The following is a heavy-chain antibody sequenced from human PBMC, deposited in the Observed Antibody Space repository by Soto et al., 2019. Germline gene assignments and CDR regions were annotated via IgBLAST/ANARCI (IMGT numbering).Heavy chain of an antibody. Sequence: GGSLRLSCAASGFTFSSYGMHWVRQAPGKGLEWVAVISYDGSNKYYADSVKGRFTISRDNSKNTLYLQMNSLRAEDTAVYYCAKDRRAIDYYYYGMDVWGQGTTVTVSS. D-gene: IGHD2-2*01. CDR1: GFTFSSYG. V-gene: IGHV3-30*18. CDR3: AKDRRAIDYYYYGMDV. J-gene: IGHJ6*02. CDR2: ISYDGSNK.